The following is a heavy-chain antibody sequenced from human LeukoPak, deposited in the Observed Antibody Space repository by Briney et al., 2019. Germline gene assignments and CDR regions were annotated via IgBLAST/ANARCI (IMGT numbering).Heavy chain of an antibody. Sequence: PSGTLSLTCAVYGGSFSGYYWSWIRQPPGKGLEWIGEINHSGSTNYNPSLKSRVTISVDTSKNQFSLKLSSVTAADTAVYYCARGPRGYSSNDYWGQGTLVTVSS. D-gene: IGHD5-18*01. CDR1: GGSFSGYY. V-gene: IGHV4-34*01. CDR2: INHSGST. CDR3: ARGPRGYSSNDY. J-gene: IGHJ4*02.